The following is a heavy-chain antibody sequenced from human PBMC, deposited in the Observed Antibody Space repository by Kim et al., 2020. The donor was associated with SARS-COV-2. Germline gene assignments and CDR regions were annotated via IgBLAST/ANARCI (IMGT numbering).Heavy chain of an antibody. Sequence: GGSLRLSCAASGFTFSDYYMSWIRQAPGKGLEWVSYISSSSSYTNYADSVKGRFTISRDNAKNSLYLQMNSLRAEDTAVYYCARDLERHGHSSGYYSSYDYWGQGTLVTVSS. V-gene: IGHV3-11*06. D-gene: IGHD3-22*01. CDR3: ARDLERHGHSSGYYSSYDY. CDR2: ISSSSSYT. CDR1: GFTFSDYY. J-gene: IGHJ4*02.